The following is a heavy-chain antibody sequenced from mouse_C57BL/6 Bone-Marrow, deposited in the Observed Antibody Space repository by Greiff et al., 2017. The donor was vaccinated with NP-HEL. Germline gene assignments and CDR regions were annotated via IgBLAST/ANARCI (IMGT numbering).Heavy chain of an antibody. V-gene: IGHV7-1*01. CDR1: GFTFSDFY. CDR2: SRNKANDYTT. D-gene: IGHD2-2*01. J-gene: IGHJ3*01. Sequence: EVKVVESGGGLVQSGRSLRLSCATSGFTFSDFYMEWVRQAPGKGLEWIAASRNKANDYTTEYSASVKGRFIVSRDTSQSILYLQMNALRAEDTAIYYCARDDGYRFAYWGQGTLVTVSA. CDR3: ARDDGYRFAY.